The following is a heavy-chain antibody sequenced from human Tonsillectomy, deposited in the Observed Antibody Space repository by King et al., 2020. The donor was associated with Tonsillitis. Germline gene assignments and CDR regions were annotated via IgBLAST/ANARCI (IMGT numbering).Heavy chain of an antibody. D-gene: IGHD6-19*01. J-gene: IGHJ4*02. CDR1: GFTFSDYS. Sequence: VQLVESGGGLVKPGGSLRLSCAASGFTFSDYSMNWVRQAPGKGLEWVSSISSGSTYIYYADSVKGRFTISRDNAKNSLYLQVNSLRAEDPAVYYCASSPSSAWPRLFDYWGQGTLVTVSS. V-gene: IGHV3-21*01. CDR3: ASSPSSAWPRLFDY. CDR2: ISSGSTYI.